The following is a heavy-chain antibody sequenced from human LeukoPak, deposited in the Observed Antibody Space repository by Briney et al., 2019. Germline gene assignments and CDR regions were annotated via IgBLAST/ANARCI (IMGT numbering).Heavy chain of an antibody. CDR1: GFTFSSYG. D-gene: IGHD3-22*01. Sequence: PGGSLRLSCAASGFTFSSYGMHWVRQAPGKGLEWVAVISYDGSNKYYADSVKGRFTISRDNSKNTLYLQMNSLRAEDTAVYYYTRVYYDSSGYYQNWFDPWGQGTLVTVSS. CDR3: TRVYYDSSGYYQNWFDP. J-gene: IGHJ5*02. V-gene: IGHV3-30*03. CDR2: ISYDGSNK.